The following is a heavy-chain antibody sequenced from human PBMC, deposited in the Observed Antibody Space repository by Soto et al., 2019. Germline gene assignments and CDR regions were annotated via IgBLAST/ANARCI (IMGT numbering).Heavy chain of an antibody. CDR3: ARDRTTVVPGFFDY. CDR1: GFTFSSYG. Sequence: GGSLRLSCAASGFTFSSYGMHWVRQAPGKGLEWVAVIWYDGSNKYYADSVKGRFTISRDNSKNTLYLQMNSLRAEDTAVYYCARDRTTVVPGFFDYWGQGTLVTVSS. J-gene: IGHJ4*02. V-gene: IGHV3-33*01. D-gene: IGHD4-17*01. CDR2: IWYDGSNK.